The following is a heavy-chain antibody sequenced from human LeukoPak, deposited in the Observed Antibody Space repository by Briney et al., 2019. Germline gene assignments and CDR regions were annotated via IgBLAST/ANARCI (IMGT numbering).Heavy chain of an antibody. CDR1: GFTFSTYS. CDR2: ISGSSSYT. V-gene: IGHV3-21*01. D-gene: IGHD2-2*01. CDR3: ARDLVLPTAPISAGGF. Sequence: GGSLRLSCAASGFTFSTYSMSWVRQAPGKGLEWVSSISGSSSYTYYADSVKGRFTISRDNAKSSLYLQMNSLRAKDTAVYYCARDLVLPTAPISAGGFWGQGTLVTVSS. J-gene: IGHJ4*02.